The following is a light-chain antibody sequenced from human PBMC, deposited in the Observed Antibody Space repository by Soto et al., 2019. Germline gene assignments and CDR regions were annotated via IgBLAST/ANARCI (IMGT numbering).Light chain of an antibody. J-gene: IGLJ1*01. Sequence: QSVLTQPPSASGTPGQRVTISCSGSSSNIGNNTVNCYQQLPGTAPNLLIYSNNQRPSGVPDRFSGSKSGTSASLVISGLQSEDEADYYCAAWDDSPYVFGTGTKVTVL. CDR2: SNN. CDR1: SSNIGNNT. CDR3: AAWDDSPYV. V-gene: IGLV1-44*01.